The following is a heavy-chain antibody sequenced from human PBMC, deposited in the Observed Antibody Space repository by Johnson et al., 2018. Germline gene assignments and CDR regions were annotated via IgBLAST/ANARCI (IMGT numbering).Heavy chain of an antibody. CDR1: GFTFSNYW. J-gene: IGHJ6*02. CDR2: INSDGSRT. Sequence: EVQLVESGGGLVQPGGSLRLSCVASGFTFSNYWMHWVRQAPGRGLVWVAHINSDGSRTTYADSVRGRFTISRDNAKNTVYLQMNSLRGEDTAVYYCTRVGYCSGVTCYGMDVWGQGTTVNVSS. D-gene: IGHD2-15*01. V-gene: IGHV3-74*03. CDR3: TRVGYCSGVTCYGMDV.